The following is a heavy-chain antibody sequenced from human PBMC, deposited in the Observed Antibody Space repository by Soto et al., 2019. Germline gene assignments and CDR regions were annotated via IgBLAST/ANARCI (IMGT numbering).Heavy chain of an antibody. D-gene: IGHD3-3*01. Sequence: SETLSLTCADSGDSITSANWWSWVRQSARKGLEWLGEIYHNGSTNYNPSLKSRVAISVDKAKNQFSLKLTSVTAADTAVYYCARARGAIFGVVIRNWFDPWGQGTLVTVSS. J-gene: IGHJ5*02. CDR1: GDSITSANW. CDR2: IYHNGST. V-gene: IGHV4-4*02. CDR3: ARARGAIFGVVIRNWFDP.